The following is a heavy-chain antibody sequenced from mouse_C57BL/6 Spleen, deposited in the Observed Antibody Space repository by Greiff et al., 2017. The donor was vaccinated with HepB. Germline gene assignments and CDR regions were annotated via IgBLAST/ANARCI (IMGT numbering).Heavy chain of an antibody. CDR3: AYGRSYGGYYAMDY. Sequence: QVQLKQPGAELVKPGASVKLSCKASGYTFTSYWMQWVKQRPGQGLEWIGEIDPSDSYTNYNQKFKGKATLTVDTSSSTAYMQLSSLTSEDSAVYYCAYGRSYGGYYAMDYWGQGTSVTVSS. D-gene: IGHD1-1*01. CDR1: GYTFTSYW. J-gene: IGHJ4*01. CDR2: IDPSDSYT. V-gene: IGHV1-50*01.